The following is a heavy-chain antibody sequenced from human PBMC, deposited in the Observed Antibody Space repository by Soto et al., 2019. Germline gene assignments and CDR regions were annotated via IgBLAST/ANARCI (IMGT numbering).Heavy chain of an antibody. J-gene: IGHJ5*02. V-gene: IGHV1-69*10. CDR3: ARGPAQFDP. Sequence: ASVKVSCKASGGSFSGLVISWLRQAPGQGPEWMGGINPMLGVANFAQKFQDRVTITADESTTTAYMELSSLRSEDTAVYYCARGPAQFDPWGQGTLVTVSS. CDR2: INPMLGVA. D-gene: IGHD2-2*01. CDR1: GGSFSGLV.